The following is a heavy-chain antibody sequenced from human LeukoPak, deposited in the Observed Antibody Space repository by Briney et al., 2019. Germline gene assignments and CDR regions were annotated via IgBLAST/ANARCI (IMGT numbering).Heavy chain of an antibody. Sequence: GSLRLSCAASGFTFSNYWMHWVRQAPGKGPVWVSRIKSDGSSTRFADSVQGRFTISRDNGKNTLYLQMNSLRAEDTAVYYCARGGDSSNWYPGYFDYWGQGALVTVSS. CDR1: GFTFSNYW. CDR3: ARGGDSSNWYPGYFDY. J-gene: IGHJ4*02. V-gene: IGHV3-74*01. CDR2: IKSDGSST. D-gene: IGHD6-13*01.